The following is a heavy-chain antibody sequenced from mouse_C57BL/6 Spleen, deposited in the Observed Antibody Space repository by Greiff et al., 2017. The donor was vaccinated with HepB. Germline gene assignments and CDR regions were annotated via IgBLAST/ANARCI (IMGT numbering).Heavy chain of an antibody. CDR3: ARDYGKEDWYFDV. Sequence: EVQVVESGPVLVKPGASVKMSCKASGYTFTDYYMNWVKQSHGKSLEWIGVINPYNGGTSYNQKFKGKATLTVDKSSSTAYMELNSLTSEDSAVYYCARDYGKEDWYFDVWGTGTTVTVSS. J-gene: IGHJ1*03. D-gene: IGHD1-1*01. CDR2: INPYNGGT. CDR1: GYTFTDYY. V-gene: IGHV1-19*01.